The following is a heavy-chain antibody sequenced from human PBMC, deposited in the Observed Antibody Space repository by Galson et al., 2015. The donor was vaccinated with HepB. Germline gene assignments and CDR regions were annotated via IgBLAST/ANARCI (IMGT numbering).Heavy chain of an antibody. CDR3: AKDRYSGSYVDY. V-gene: IGHV3-23*01. J-gene: IGHJ4*02. CDR1: GFTFSSYA. Sequence: SLRLSCAASGFTFSSYAMSWVRQAPGKGLEWVSAISGSGGSTYYADSVKGRFTISRGNSKNTLYLQMNSLRAEDTAVYYCAKDRYSGSYVDYWGQGTLVTVSS. CDR2: ISGSGGST. D-gene: IGHD1-26*01.